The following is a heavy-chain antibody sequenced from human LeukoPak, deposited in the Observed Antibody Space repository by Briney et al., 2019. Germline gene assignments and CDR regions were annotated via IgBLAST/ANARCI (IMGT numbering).Heavy chain of an antibody. Sequence: PSETLSLTCTVSGGSISSYYWSWIRQPPGKGLEWIGEINDSGSTAYNPSLKSRVTMSVDTSKVQFSLKLNSVTAADTAVYFCARGVTAVGIFYFDYWGQGTLVTVSS. D-gene: IGHD6-13*01. CDR1: GGSISSYY. V-gene: IGHV4-34*01. CDR2: INDSGST. CDR3: ARGVTAVGIFYFDY. J-gene: IGHJ4*02.